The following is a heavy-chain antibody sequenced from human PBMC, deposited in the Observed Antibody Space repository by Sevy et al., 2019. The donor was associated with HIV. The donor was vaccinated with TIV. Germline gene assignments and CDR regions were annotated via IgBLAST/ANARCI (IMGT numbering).Heavy chain of an antibody. CDR3: AKVGYCSSTSCYSIYYGMDV. V-gene: IGHV3-23*01. J-gene: IGHJ6*02. CDR2: ITGSGGST. Sequence: GGSLRLSCAASGFTFSRNAMSWVRQAPGKGLEWASGITGSGGSTYYADSVKGRFTISRDNSKNTLYLQMNSLRVEGTAVYYCAKVGYCSSTSCYSIYYGMDVWGQGTTVTVSS. CDR1: GFTFSRNA. D-gene: IGHD2-2*02.